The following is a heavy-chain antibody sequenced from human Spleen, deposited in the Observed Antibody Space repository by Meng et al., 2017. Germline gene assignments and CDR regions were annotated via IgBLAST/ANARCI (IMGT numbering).Heavy chain of an antibody. J-gene: IGHJ4*02. Sequence: SETLSLTCVVSGGSFSDYYWSWIRQPPGKGLEWIGYIYYSESTNYNPSLKSRVTISVDTSKNQFSLKLSSVTAADTAVYYCARVGTYPVHFDYWGQGTLVTVSS. D-gene: IGHD1-1*01. CDR2: IYYSEST. V-gene: IGHV4-59*01. CDR1: GGSFSDYY. CDR3: ARVGTYPVHFDY.